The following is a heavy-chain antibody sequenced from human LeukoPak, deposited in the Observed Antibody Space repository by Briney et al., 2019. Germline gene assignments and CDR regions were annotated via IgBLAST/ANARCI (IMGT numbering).Heavy chain of an antibody. D-gene: IGHD1-26*01. CDR1: GYTFTGYY. J-gene: IGHJ4*02. Sequence: ASVKVSCKASGYTFTGYYMHWVRQAPGRGLEWMGWINPNSGGTNYAQKFQGRVTMTRDTSISTAYMELSRLRSDDTAVYYCARVWVLKSSPLCDYWGQGTLVTVSS. CDR3: ARVWVLKSSPLCDY. V-gene: IGHV1-2*02. CDR2: INPNSGGT.